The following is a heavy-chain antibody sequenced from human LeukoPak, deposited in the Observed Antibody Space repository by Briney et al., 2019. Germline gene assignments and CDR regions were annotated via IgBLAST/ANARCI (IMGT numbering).Heavy chain of an antibody. D-gene: IGHD3-10*01. J-gene: IGHJ3*02. CDR3: AREPYGSDDLEAFDI. Sequence: PSETLSLTCTVSGGSISSYYWSWIRQPPGKGLEWIGYIYTSGSTNYNPSLKSRVTISVDTSKNQFSLKLSSVTAADTAVYYCAREPYGSDDLEAFDIWGQGTMVTVSS. CDR2: IYTSGST. V-gene: IGHV4-4*09. CDR1: GGSISSYY.